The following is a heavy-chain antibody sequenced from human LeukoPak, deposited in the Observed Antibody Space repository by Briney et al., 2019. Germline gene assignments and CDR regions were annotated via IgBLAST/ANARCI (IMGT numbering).Heavy chain of an antibody. V-gene: IGHV1-2*06. D-gene: IGHD6-19*01. Sequence: ASVKVSCKASGYTFTGYYMHWVRQAPGQGLEWIGRINPNSGGTNYAQKFQGRVTMTRDTSISTAYMELSRLRSDDTAVYYCARAGYRAVAGFDYWGQGTLVTVSS. CDR3: ARAGYRAVAGFDY. CDR1: GYTFTGYY. CDR2: INPNSGGT. J-gene: IGHJ4*02.